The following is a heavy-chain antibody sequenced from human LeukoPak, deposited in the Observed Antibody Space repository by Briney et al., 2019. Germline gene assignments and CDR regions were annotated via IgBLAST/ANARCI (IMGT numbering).Heavy chain of an antibody. D-gene: IGHD1-26*01. CDR1: GFTFSSYS. V-gene: IGHV3-48*04. Sequence: GGSLRLSCAASGFTFSSYSMNWVRQAPGKGLEWVSYISSSSSTIYYADSVKGRFTISRDNAKNSLYLQMNSLRAEDTAVYYCARDAENSGSYEFDYWGQGTLVTVSS. CDR2: ISSSSSTI. J-gene: IGHJ4*02. CDR3: ARDAENSGSYEFDY.